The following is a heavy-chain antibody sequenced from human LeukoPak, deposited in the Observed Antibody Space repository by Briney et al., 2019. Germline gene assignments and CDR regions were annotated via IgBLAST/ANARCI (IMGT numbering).Heavy chain of an antibody. V-gene: IGHV4-39*07. D-gene: IGHD5-18*01. Sequence: SETLSLTCTVSGGSISSSSYYWGWIRQPPGKGLEWIGSIYYSGSTYYNPSLKSRVTISVDTSKNQFSLKLSSVTAADTAVYYCARDPYSWIQLWLRAFDIWGQGTKVTVSS. J-gene: IGHJ3*02. CDR3: ARDPYSWIQLWLRAFDI. CDR2: IYYSGST. CDR1: GGSISSSSYY.